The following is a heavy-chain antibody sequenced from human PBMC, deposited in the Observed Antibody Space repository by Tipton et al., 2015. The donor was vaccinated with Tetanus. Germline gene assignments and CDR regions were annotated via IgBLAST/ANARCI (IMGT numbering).Heavy chain of an antibody. CDR2: INHSGST. CDR3: ARGCLIAVAGDRLGLGY. Sequence: TLSLTCAVYGGSFSGYYWSWIRQPPGKGLEWIGEINHSGSTNYNPSLKSRVTISVDTSKNQFSLKLSSVTAADTAVYYCARGCLIAVAGDRLGLGYWGQGTLVTVSS. CDR1: GGSFSGYY. J-gene: IGHJ4*02. D-gene: IGHD6-19*01. V-gene: IGHV4-34*01.